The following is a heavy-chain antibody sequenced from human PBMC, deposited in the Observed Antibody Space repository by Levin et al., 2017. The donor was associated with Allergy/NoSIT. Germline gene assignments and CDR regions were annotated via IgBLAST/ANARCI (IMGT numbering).Heavy chain of an antibody. J-gene: IGHJ1*01. V-gene: IGHV3-30*03. CDR3: ARGPYANRWLHAAYLHH. D-gene: IGHD5-24*01. Sequence: GESLKISCAASGFTFSDYGIHWVRQAPGKGLEWVALIAHDGSTSFYADSVKGRFTISRDNSKNTLYLQMKSLRAEETAVYYCARGPYANRWLHAAYLHHWGQGTLVTVSS. CDR2: IAHDGSTS. CDR1: GFTFSDYG.